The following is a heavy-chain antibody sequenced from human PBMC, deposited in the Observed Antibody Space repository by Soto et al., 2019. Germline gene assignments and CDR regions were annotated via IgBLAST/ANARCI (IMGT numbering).Heavy chain of an antibody. CDR1: GGSFSGYY. D-gene: IGHD2-21*02. V-gene: IGHV4-34*01. Sequence: QVQLQQWGAGLLKPSETLSLTCAVYGGSFSGYYWSWIRQPPGKGLEWIGEINHSGSTNYNPSLKSRVTISVDTSKNQFSLKLGSVTAADTAVDYCARGLRVVTRGDYFDYWGQGTLVTVSS. J-gene: IGHJ4*02. CDR3: ARGLRVVTRGDYFDY. CDR2: INHSGST.